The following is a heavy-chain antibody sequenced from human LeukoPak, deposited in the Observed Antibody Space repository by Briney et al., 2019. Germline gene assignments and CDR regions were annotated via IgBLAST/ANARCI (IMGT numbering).Heavy chain of an antibody. CDR3: TRYRRSIVVVTATRLLDAFDI. CDR2: IRSKAYGGTT. V-gene: IGHV3-49*03. D-gene: IGHD2-21*02. J-gene: IGHJ3*02. Sequence: PGGSLRLSCTASGFTFGDYAMSWFRQAPGKGLEWVGFIRSKAYGGTTEYAASVKGRFTISKDDSKSIAYLQMNSLKTEDTAVYYCTRYRRSIVVVTATRLLDAFDIWGQGTMVTVSS. CDR1: GFTFGDYA.